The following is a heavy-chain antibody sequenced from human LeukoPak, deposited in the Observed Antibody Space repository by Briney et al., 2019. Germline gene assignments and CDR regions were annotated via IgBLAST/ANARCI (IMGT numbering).Heavy chain of an antibody. CDR3: AKDAKKVIGYYFDY. Sequence: GGSLRLSCAASGFTFSSYAMSWVRQAPGEGLQWVSTISGSGGSTYYADSVKGRFTISRDNSKNTLYLQMNSLSAEDTAVYYCAKDAKKVIGYYFDYWGQGTLVTVSS. J-gene: IGHJ4*02. CDR1: GFTFSSYA. V-gene: IGHV3-23*01. D-gene: IGHD2-21*01. CDR2: ISGSGGST.